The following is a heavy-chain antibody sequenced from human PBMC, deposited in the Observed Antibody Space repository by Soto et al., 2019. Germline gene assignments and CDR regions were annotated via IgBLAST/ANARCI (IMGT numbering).Heavy chain of an antibody. CDR3: ASKTVPADIWWDGSFDI. V-gene: IGHV3-53*01. J-gene: IGHJ3*02. CDR1: GFTVSSNY. D-gene: IGHD2-2*01. CDR2: LYSGGSK. Sequence: EVQLVESGGGLIQPGGSLRLSCAASGFTVSSNYMTWVRQAPGKGLEWVSLLYSGGSKYYADSVKGRFTISRDSSKNTLYLQMNSLRAEDTAVYFCASKTVPADIWWDGSFDIWGQGTMVTVSS.